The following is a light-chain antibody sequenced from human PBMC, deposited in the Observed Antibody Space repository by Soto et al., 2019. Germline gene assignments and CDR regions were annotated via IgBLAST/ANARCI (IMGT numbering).Light chain of an antibody. CDR2: GAS. CDR3: QPYGNSPRA. J-gene: IGKJ1*01. CDR1: QSVSSSY. V-gene: IGKV3-20*01. Sequence: EIVLTQSPGTLSLSPGERATLSCRASQSVSSSYLAWYQQKPGQAPRLLIYGASSRATGIPGRFSGSGSGTDFTLTISRLEPEDFAVYYCQPYGNSPRAFGQGTKVEIK.